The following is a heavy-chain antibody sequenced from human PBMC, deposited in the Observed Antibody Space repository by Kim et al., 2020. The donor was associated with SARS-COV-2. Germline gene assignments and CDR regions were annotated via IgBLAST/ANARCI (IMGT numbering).Heavy chain of an antibody. Sequence: KSRVTSCRDNSKNTLYLQMSSLRAEDTAVYYCARPTAYSSSWYMPHYFDYWGQGTLVTVSS. D-gene: IGHD6-13*01. CDR3: ARPTAYSSSWYMPHYFDY. V-gene: IGHV3-30*07. J-gene: IGHJ4*02.